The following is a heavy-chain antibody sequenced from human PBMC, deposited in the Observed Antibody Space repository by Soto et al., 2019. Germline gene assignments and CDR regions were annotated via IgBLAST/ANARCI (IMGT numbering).Heavy chain of an antibody. V-gene: IGHV3-74*01. J-gene: IGHJ6*02. CDR3: ARPSDMGSGWYVRYYYGMDV. Sequence: PGGSLRLSCAASGFTFRSYWMQWVRQVPGKGLVWVSRINSDGSSTSYADSVKGRFTISRDNAKNTLYLQMNSLRAEDTAVYFCARPSDMGSGWYVRYYYGMDVWGQGTTVTVSS. D-gene: IGHD6-19*01. CDR1: GFTFRSYW. CDR2: INSDGSST.